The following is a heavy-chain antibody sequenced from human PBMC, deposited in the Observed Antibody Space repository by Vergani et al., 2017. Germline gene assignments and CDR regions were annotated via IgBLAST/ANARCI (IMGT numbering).Heavy chain of an antibody. D-gene: IGHD3-9*01. J-gene: IGHJ4*02. CDR1: GYTFSNYY. V-gene: IGHV1-46*03. CDR3: ARGDYGILTGYRY. CDR2: INPSGGHT. Sequence: QVQVVQSGAEVKKSGASVKVSCKTSGYTFSNYYMHWVRQAPGQGLEWMGIINPSGGHTNYAQKFQGRVTMTRDTSTSTVDMDLSSLRSEDTAIYYCARGDYGILTGYRYWGQGTLVTVSA.